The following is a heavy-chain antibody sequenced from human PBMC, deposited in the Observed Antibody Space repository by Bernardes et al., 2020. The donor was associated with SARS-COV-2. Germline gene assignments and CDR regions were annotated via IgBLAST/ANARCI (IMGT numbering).Heavy chain of an antibody. CDR3: ARDEYYFSTLYRRASDGDY. J-gene: IGHJ4*02. D-gene: IGHD3-10*01. Sequence: ASVKVSCRASGYSFTDFGISWVRQAPGQGLQWMGWISTSHHKTNYAEKFQDRVTLTADTSTNTVYMELRSLTLDDTAVYYCARDEYYFSTLYRRASDGDYWGQGTLVTVSS. CDR2: ISTSHHKT. V-gene: IGHV1-18*01. CDR1: GYSFTDFG.